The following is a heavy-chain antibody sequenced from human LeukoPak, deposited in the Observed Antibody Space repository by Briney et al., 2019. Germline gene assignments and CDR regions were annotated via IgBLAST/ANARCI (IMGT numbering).Heavy chain of an antibody. D-gene: IGHD6-13*01. J-gene: IGHJ6*02. CDR1: GFIFSNYW. CDR2: INTDGSST. CDR3: ARVVSSSWTGYYYGMDV. V-gene: IGHV3-74*01. Sequence: PGGSLRLSCAGSGFIFSNYWMHWVRQAPGKGLVWVSRINTDGSSTSYADSLKGRFTISRDNAKNTLYLQMNSLGAEDRAVYYCARVVSSSWTGYYYGMDVWGQGTTVTVSS.